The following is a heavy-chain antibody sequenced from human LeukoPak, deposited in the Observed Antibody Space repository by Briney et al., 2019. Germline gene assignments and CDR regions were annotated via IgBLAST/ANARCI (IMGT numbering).Heavy chain of an antibody. V-gene: IGHV1-69*04. CDR1: GDTFTSNA. CDR2: IIPILQTA. Sequence: GASVTVSCKASGDTFTSNAVSWVRQAPGQGLEWMGRIIPILQTAEYAQKFQGRLTITADRSTSTAYMELSSLRSEDTAVYYCARGKGFVGHFDFWGQGTLVTVSS. D-gene: IGHD3-3*01. J-gene: IGHJ4*02. CDR3: ARGKGFVGHFDF.